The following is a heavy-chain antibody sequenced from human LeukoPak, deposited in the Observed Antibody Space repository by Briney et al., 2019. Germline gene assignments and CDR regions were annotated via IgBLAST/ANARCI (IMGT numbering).Heavy chain of an antibody. CDR1: GFTFDDYA. J-gene: IGHJ3*02. D-gene: IGHD3-10*01. Sequence: GGSLRLSCAASGFTFDDYAMHWVRQAPGKGLEWVSGISWNSGSIGYADSVKGRFTISRDNSKNTLYLQMNSLRAEDTAVYYCAKAPGFYAFDIWGQGTMVTVSS. V-gene: IGHV3-9*01. CDR2: ISWNSGSI. CDR3: AKAPGFYAFDI.